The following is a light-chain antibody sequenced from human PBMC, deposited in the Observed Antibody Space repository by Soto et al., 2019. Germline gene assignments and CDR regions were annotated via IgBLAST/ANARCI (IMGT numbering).Light chain of an antibody. Sequence: EIVLTRSPGTLSLSPGERATLSCGVSQTISSNYLAWYQQKPGQAPRLLIYGASFRATGIPVRFSGSGSGTDFTLTISRLEPEDFAVYYCQQYGRSPPGFTFGPGTKVDIK. CDR1: QTISSNY. J-gene: IGKJ3*01. CDR2: GAS. V-gene: IGKV3-20*01. CDR3: QQYGRSPPGFT.